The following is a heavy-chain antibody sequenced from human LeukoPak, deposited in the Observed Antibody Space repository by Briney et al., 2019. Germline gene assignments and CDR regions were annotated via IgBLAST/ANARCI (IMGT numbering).Heavy chain of an antibody. D-gene: IGHD3-10*01. V-gene: IGHV3-74*01. Sequence: GSMRLSCAASGFTFSNYWMHWVRQAPGKGLVWVSRINSDGSSTNYADSVKGRFTISRDNAKNTLYLQMNSLRAEDTAVYYCARTPGSIYPPDYWGQGTLVTVSS. CDR2: INSDGSST. CDR3: ARTPGSIYPPDY. CDR1: GFTFSNYW. J-gene: IGHJ4*02.